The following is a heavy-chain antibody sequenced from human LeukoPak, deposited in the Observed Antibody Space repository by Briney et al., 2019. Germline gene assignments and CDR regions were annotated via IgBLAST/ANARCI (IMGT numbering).Heavy chain of an antibody. D-gene: IGHD3-10*01. V-gene: IGHV1-69*01. CDR3: ARVEHYYGSGSYLDY. CDR2: IIPIFGTA. Sequence: SVKVSCKASGGTFSSYAISWVRQAPGQGLEWMGGIIPIFGTANYAQKFQGRVTITADESTSTAYMELSSLRSEDTAVYCCARVEHYYGSGSYLDYWGQGTLVTVSS. J-gene: IGHJ4*02. CDR1: GGTFSSYA.